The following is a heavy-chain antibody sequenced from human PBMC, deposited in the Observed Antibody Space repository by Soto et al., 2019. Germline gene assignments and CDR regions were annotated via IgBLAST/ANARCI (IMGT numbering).Heavy chain of an antibody. CDR2: IYSGGST. CDR3: ARDRSQGYCTNGVCYVPFGMDV. J-gene: IGHJ6*02. D-gene: IGHD2-8*01. V-gene: IGHV3-53*01. Sequence: GGSLRLSCAAPGFTVSSNYMSWVRQAPGKGLEWVSVIYSGGSTYYADSVKGRFTISRDNSKNTLYLQMNSLRAEDTAVYYCARDRSQGYCTNGVCYVPFGMDVWGQGTTVTVSS. CDR1: GFTVSSNY.